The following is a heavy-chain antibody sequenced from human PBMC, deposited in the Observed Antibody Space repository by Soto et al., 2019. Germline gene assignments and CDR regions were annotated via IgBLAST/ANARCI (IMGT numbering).Heavy chain of an antibody. V-gene: IGHV3-64D*06. Sequence: PGGSLRLSCSVSGFTIINYAMHWVRQAPGKGLQYVAPISSNGDSTYYADSVKGRFTISRDNSKNTLYLQMSNLRTEDTAVYYCVKDRYVDYWGQGILVTVSS. CDR1: GFTIINYA. CDR3: VKDRYVDY. CDR2: ISSNGDST. J-gene: IGHJ4*02. D-gene: IGHD3-16*02.